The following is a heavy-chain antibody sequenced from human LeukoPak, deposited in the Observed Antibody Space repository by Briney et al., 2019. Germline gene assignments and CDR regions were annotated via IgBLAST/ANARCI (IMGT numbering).Heavy chain of an antibody. CDR1: GFTFSTYG. J-gene: IGHJ4*02. V-gene: IGHV3-30*03. CDR2: IFDGGKI. Sequence: PGGSLRLSCAASGFTFSTYGMHWVRQAPGKGLEWVAVIFDGGKIYYAESVKGRFTISRDTSNNTLFLQMNSLRTEDTAVYYCARAMGYYYAGIDYWGQGTLVTVSS. CDR3: ARAMGYYYAGIDY. D-gene: IGHD3-22*01.